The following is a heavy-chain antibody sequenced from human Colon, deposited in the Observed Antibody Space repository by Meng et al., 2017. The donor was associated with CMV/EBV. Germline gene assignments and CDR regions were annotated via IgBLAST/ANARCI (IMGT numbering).Heavy chain of an antibody. J-gene: IGHJ4*02. Sequence: GESLKISCAASGFRFSNYWMSWVRQAPGKGLEWVANISPDGSEVGYVDSVKGRFTISRDNAKSSLRLQMNSLRGEDTAVYYCARDLYMTTVPNWGQGTLVTVSS. CDR1: GFRFSNYW. CDR2: ISPDGSEV. CDR3: ARDLYMTTVPN. V-gene: IGHV3-7*01. D-gene: IGHD4-17*01.